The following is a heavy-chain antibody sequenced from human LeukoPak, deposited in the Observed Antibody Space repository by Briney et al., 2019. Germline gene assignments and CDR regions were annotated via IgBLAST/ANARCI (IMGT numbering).Heavy chain of an antibody. CDR2: INPNSGGT. D-gene: IGHD6-13*01. J-gene: IGHJ4*02. V-gene: IGHV1-2*02. Sequence: RASVKVSCKASGYTFTGYYMHWVRQAPGQELEWMGWINPNSGGTNYAQKFQGRVTMTRDTSISTAYMELSRLRSDDTAVYYCARAGSSSWHHFDYWGQGTLVTVSS. CDR1: GYTFTGYY. CDR3: ARAGSSSWHHFDY.